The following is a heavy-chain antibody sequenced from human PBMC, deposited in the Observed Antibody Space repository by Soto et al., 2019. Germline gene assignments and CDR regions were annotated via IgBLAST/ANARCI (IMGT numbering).Heavy chain of an antibody. Sequence: QVQLVQSGTEVKKPGSSVKVSCKASGYTFSLYTINWVRQAPGLGLEWVGRINPIVSMTNYEQQFQGRVSMPADTSATTVYIELRSLGSDDPAMYFCAARYGSGYRAFDYWGPGALVIFAS. CDR3: AARYGSGYRAFDY. CDR1: GYTFSLYT. J-gene: IGHJ4*02. D-gene: IGHD3-10*01. CDR2: INPIVSMT. V-gene: IGHV1-69*02.